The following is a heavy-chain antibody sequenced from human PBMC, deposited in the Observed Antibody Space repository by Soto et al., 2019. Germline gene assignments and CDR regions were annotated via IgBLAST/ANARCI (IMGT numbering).Heavy chain of an antibody. CDR3: ARWGTTGGLEV. CDR1: GFTFRSYV. Sequence: QVQLVESGGGVVQPGASLRLSCVGSGFTFRSYVIHWVRQAPGKGLEWVALTSYDGSNKYYDDSVTGRFTISRDNSRNTVDLHMDSLRLEDTALYYCARWGTTGGLEVWGQGTLVSVSS. D-gene: IGHD1-1*01. J-gene: IGHJ4*02. V-gene: IGHV3-30*19. CDR2: TSYDGSNK.